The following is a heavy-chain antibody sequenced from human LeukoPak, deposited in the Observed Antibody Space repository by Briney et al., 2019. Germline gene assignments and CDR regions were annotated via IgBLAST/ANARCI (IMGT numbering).Heavy chain of an antibody. CDR3: ARDFLFSATAMGYFDY. CDR1: GYSISSGYY. D-gene: IGHD5-18*01. Sequence: PSETLSLTCAVSGYSISSGYYWGWIRQPPGKGLEWIGSIYHSRSTYYNPSLKSRVTISVDTSKNQFSLKLSSVTAADTAVYYCARDFLFSATAMGYFDYWGQGTLVTVSS. J-gene: IGHJ4*02. CDR2: IYHSRST. V-gene: IGHV4-38-2*02.